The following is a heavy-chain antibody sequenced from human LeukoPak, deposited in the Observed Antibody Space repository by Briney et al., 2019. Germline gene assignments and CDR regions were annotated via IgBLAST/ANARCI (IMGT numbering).Heavy chain of an antibody. CDR3: ARGGAADY. V-gene: IGHV3-48*03. J-gene: IGHJ4*02. CDR1: GFTFSSYE. Sequence: GGSLRPSCAASGFTFSSYEMNWVRQAPGKGLEWVSYISNTGSTIYYADSVKGRFTISRDNAKNSLYLQMNSLRAEDTAAYYCARGGAADYWGQGTLVTVSS. CDR2: ISNTGSTI. D-gene: IGHD1-26*01.